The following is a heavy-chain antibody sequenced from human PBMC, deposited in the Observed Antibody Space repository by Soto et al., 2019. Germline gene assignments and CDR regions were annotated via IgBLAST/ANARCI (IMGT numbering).Heavy chain of an antibody. J-gene: IGHJ3*02. D-gene: IGHD3-3*02. V-gene: IGHV3-9*01. Sequence: LRLSCAASGFTFDDYAMHWVRQAPGKGLEWVSGISWNSGSIGYADSVKGRFTISRDNAKNSLYLQMNSLRAEDTALYYCAKAFSDAFDIWGQGTMVTVSS. CDR3: AKAFSDAFDI. CDR2: ISWNSGSI. CDR1: GFTFDDYA.